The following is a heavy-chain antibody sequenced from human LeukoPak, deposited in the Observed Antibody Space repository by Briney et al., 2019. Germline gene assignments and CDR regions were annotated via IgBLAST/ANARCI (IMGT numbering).Heavy chain of an antibody. CDR2: ISGSGGST. V-gene: IGHV3-23*01. Sequence: GGSLRLSCAASGFTFSSYAMSWVRQAPGKGLEWVSAISGSGGSTYYADSVKGRFTISRDNSKNTPYLQMNSLRAEDTAVYYCAKGLIFTSLSDYWGQGTLVTVSS. J-gene: IGHJ4*02. CDR1: GFTFSSYA. CDR3: AKGLIFTSLSDY. D-gene: IGHD2/OR15-2a*01.